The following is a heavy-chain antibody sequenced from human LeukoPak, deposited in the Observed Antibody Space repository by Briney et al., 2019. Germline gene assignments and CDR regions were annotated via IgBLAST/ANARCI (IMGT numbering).Heavy chain of an antibody. CDR2: IGGSGTST. D-gene: IGHD7-27*01. V-gene: IGHV3-23*01. Sequence: GGSLRLSCAASGFTFSSYAMIWVRQAPGKGLEWVSAIGGSGTSTFYADSVKGRFTISRDNSKNTLYLQMNSLRAEDTAVYYCAKTSLGHPPYYYTMDVWGQGTTVTVSS. CDR3: AKTSLGHPPYYYTMDV. CDR1: GFTFSSYA. J-gene: IGHJ6*02.